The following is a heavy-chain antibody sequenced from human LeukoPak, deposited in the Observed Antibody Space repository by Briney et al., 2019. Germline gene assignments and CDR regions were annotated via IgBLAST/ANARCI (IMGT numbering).Heavy chain of an antibody. Sequence: GGSLRLSCAASGFTFSSYSMNWVRQAPGKGLEWVSYISSSSSTIYYADSVKGRFTISRDNAKNSLYLQMNSLRAEDTAVYYCAANWNSLFDYWGQGTLVTVSS. V-gene: IGHV3-48*01. CDR3: AANWNSLFDY. CDR1: GFTFSSYS. D-gene: IGHD1-7*01. CDR2: ISSSSSTI. J-gene: IGHJ4*02.